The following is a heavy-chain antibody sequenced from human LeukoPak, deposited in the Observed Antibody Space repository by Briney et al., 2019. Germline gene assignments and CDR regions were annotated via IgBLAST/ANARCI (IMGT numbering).Heavy chain of an antibody. CDR3: ARGGYGLHFMAFHI. CDR1: GGSISSYY. CDR2: IYYSGST. J-gene: IGHJ3*02. V-gene: IGHV4-59*01. Sequence: PSETLSLTCTVSGGSISSYYWSWIRQPPGKGLEWIGYIYYSGSTNCNPSLKSRVTISVDTSKNQFSLKLSSVTAADTAVYYCARGGYGLHFMAFHIWGQGTMVTVSS. D-gene: IGHD5-18*01.